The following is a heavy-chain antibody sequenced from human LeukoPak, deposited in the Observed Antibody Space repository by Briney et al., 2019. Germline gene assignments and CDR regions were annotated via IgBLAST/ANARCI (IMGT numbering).Heavy chain of an antibody. V-gene: IGHV1-8*01. CDR3: AGTNNYYDMDG. Sequence: ASVTVSCMASGYTFTRYDINWVRQATGQGLEGMGRMRPNSGNKDYEQKLQGRVTMTRNTSISTAYMELSSLRSEDTAVYYCAGTNNYYDMDGWGKGATVTFSS. CDR1: GYTFTRYD. J-gene: IGHJ6*03. CDR2: MRPNSGNK.